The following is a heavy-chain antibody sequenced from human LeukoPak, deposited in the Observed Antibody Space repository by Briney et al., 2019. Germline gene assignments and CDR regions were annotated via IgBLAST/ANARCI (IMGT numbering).Heavy chain of an antibody. D-gene: IGHD2-15*01. CDR3: ARDLISGGMRAFDI. CDR2: IYSGGST. J-gene: IGHJ3*02. CDR1: GFTVSSNY. Sequence: RTGGSLRLSCAASGFTVSSNYMSWVRQAPGKGLEWVSVIYSGGSTYYADSEKGRFTISRDNYKHTLYLQMNSLRAEDTAVYYCARDLISGGMRAFDIWGQGTVVTVSS. V-gene: IGHV3-53*01.